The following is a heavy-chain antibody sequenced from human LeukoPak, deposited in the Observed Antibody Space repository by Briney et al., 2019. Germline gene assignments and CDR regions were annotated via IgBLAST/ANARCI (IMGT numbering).Heavy chain of an antibody. CDR3: VRTYDFGRGPPGDAFDN. CDR1: GFTFTIFG. Sequence: GGSLRLSCAASGFTFTIFGLNWVRQAPGKGPEWVSYIDARSGITYYADSVQGRITISRDDARESVFLQMDGLRVDDTAVYYCVRTYDFGRGPPGDAFDNWGPGTWVIVSA. CDR2: IDARSGIT. D-gene: IGHD3-3*01. J-gene: IGHJ3*02. V-gene: IGHV3-48*01.